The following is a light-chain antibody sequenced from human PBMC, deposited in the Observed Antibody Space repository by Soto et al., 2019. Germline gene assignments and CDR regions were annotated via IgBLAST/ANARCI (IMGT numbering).Light chain of an antibody. CDR2: SNN. V-gene: IGLV1-44*01. Sequence: QSALTQPRSVSGSPGQSVTISCTGTSSDVGRYIFVSWYQQLPGTAPKLLIYSNNQRPSGVPDRFSGSKSGTSASLAISGLQSEDEADYYCAAWDDSLNAVVFGGGTKLTVL. J-gene: IGLJ2*01. CDR1: SSDVGRYIF. CDR3: AAWDDSLNAVV.